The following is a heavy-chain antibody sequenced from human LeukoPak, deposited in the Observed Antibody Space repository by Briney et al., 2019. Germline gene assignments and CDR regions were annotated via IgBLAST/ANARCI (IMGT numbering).Heavy chain of an antibody. CDR3: ARESSSGSYWGYFDY. CDR1: GDTFSSYA. Sequence: GSSVKVSCKASGDTFSSYAFSWVRQAPGQGLEWMGGIIPIFGTPNYAQKFQDKVTISADESTNTVYMALSRLKSEDTAVYYCARESSSGSYWGYFDYWGQGTLVTVSS. D-gene: IGHD1-26*01. V-gene: IGHV1-69*01. CDR2: IIPIFGTP. J-gene: IGHJ4*02.